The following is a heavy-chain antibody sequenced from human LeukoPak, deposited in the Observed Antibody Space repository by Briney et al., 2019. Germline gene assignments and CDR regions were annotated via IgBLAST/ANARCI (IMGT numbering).Heavy chain of an antibody. J-gene: IGHJ4*02. CDR1: GGSISGYF. CDR2: IYSSGSN. CDR3: AREPTSGREPTSGRPLDY. V-gene: IGHV4-4*07. Sequence: PSETLFLTCTVSGGSISGYFWTWIRQPAGKGLEWIGRIYSSGSNNYNPSLKSRVTMSLDTSKNHFSLNLTSVTAADTAVYYCAREPTSGREPTSGRPLDYWGQGTLVTVS. D-gene: IGHD5-12*01.